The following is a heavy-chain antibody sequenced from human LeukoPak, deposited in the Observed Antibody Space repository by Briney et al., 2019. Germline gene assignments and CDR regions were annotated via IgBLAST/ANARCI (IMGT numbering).Heavy chain of an antibody. CDR2: IYYSGST. CDR3: ARAGIQRDAFDI. Sequence: PSETLSLTCTVSGGSISSGGYYWSWIRQHPGTGLEWIGYIYYSGSTYYNPSLKSRVTISVDTSKNQFSLKLSSVTAADTAVYYCARAGIQRDAFDIWGQGTMVTVSS. CDR1: GGSISSGGYY. V-gene: IGHV4-31*03. D-gene: IGHD5-18*01. J-gene: IGHJ3*02.